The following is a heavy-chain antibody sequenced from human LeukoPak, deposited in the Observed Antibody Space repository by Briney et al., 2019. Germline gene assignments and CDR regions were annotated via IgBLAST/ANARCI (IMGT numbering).Heavy chain of an antibody. CDR1: GLTFSSCA. J-gene: IGHJ4*02. CDR2: ISGSGVTT. CDR3: AKSAQYSTTWMDN. V-gene: IGHV3-23*01. Sequence: PGGSLRLSCAPSGLTFSSCAMSWVRQAPGKGLEWVSSISGSGVTTYYADSVKGRFTISRDNTKSTLYLQINRLRAEDTAVYYCAKSAQYSTTWMDNWGQGSLVTVSS. D-gene: IGHD6-13*01.